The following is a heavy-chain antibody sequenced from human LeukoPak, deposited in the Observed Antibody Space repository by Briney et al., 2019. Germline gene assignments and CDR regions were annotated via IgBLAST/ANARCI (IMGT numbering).Heavy chain of an antibody. J-gene: IGHJ4*02. CDR1: GYTFTNYG. CDR3: ARESHVTREDY. Sequence: GASVKVSCKASGYTFTNYGISWVRQAPGQGLEWMGWISANDGNTDYPQKLQGRVTMTTDTSTSTAYMELRSLRSDDTAVYYCARESHVTREDYWGPGTLVTVSS. D-gene: IGHD3-10*01. CDR2: ISANDGNT. V-gene: IGHV1-18*01.